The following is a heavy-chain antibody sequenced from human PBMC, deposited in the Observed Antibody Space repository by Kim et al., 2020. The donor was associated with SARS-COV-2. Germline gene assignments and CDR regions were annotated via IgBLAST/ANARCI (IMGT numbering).Heavy chain of an antibody. CDR2: ISGSGGST. CDR3: AKDLTRVRQLAHSFYYYGMDV. J-gene: IGHJ6*02. Sequence: GGSLRLSCAASGFTFSSYAMSWVRQAPGKGLEWVSAISGSGGSTYYADSVKGRFTISRDNSKNTLYLQMNSLRAEDTAVYYCAKDLTRVRQLAHSFYYYGMDVWGQGTTVTVSS. V-gene: IGHV3-23*01. D-gene: IGHD6-6*01. CDR1: GFTFSSYA.